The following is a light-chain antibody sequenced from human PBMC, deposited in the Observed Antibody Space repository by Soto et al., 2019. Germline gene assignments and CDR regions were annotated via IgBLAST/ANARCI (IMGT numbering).Light chain of an antibody. J-gene: IGKJ5*01. CDR3: QQYGSSPRSG. Sequence: LSPGERATLSFMASQSVSSSYLAWYQQKPGQAPRLLIYGASSMATGIPDRFSGSGSGTDFTLTISRLEPEDFAVYYCQQYGSSPRSGFGQGTRLEI. CDR2: GAS. V-gene: IGKV3-20*01. CDR1: QSVSSSY.